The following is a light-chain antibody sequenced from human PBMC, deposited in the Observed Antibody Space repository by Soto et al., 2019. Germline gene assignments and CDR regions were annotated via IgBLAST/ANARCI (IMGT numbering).Light chain of an antibody. Sequence: EIALTQSPGTLSLSPGERATLSCRASQGVGNKYLAWYQQRPGQAPSLLIYAASTRATGIPDRFSGSGSGTEFTLTISSLQSEDFAVYYCQQYDNKGTLGQGTKVDIK. CDR3: QQYDNKGT. V-gene: IGKV3-15*01. CDR1: QGVGNKY. CDR2: AAS. J-gene: IGKJ1*01.